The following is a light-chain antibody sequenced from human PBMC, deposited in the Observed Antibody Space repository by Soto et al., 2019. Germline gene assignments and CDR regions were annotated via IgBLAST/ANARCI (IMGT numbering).Light chain of an antibody. CDR1: SSDIGAYNY. CDR2: EVT. J-gene: IGLJ1*01. V-gene: IGLV2-14*01. Sequence: QTVLCQPAAVSWSPGHLITISCTGTSSDIGAYNYVSWFQQHPDKAPKLMIYEVTNRPSGVSNRFSGSKSGNAASLTISGLQAEEEAYYFCFSFTTSPTNMFGTGTKVTVL. CDR3: FSFTTSPTNM.